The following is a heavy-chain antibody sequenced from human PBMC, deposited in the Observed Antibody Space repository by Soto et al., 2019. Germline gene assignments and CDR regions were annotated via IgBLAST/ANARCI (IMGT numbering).Heavy chain of an antibody. D-gene: IGHD6-19*01. J-gene: IGHJ4*02. CDR2: FDPEDGET. CDR3: ATLLAAVAPYYFDD. CDR1: GYTLTELS. Sequence: ASVKVSCKVSGYTLTELSMHWVRQAPGKGLEWMGGFDPEDGETIYAQKFQGRVTMTEDTSTDTAYMELSSLRSEDTAVYYCATLLAAVAPYYFDDWGQGTLVTVSS. V-gene: IGHV1-24*01.